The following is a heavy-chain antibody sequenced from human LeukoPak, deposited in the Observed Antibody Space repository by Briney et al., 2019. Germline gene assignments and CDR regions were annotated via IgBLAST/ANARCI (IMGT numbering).Heavy chain of an antibody. CDR1: GGSISGYY. CDR2: IYYNGIS. CDR3: AGTRGYGDYDGGY. Sequence: SETLSLTCTVSGGSISGYYWSWIRQPPGKGLEWIAYIYYNGISNYNPSLKSRVIISVDSSKNQFSLKLTSVTAADTAVYYCAGTRGYGDYDGGYWGQGTLVTVSS. D-gene: IGHD4-17*01. V-gene: IGHV4-59*01. J-gene: IGHJ4*02.